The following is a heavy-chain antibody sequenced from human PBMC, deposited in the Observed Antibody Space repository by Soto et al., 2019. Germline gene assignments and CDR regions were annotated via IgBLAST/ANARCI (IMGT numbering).Heavy chain of an antibody. CDR3: ARHPYCSSTSCYSTFDY. CDR1: GGSISSYY. J-gene: IGHJ4*02. D-gene: IGHD2-2*01. Sequence: PSETLSLTCTVSGGSISSYYWSWIRQPPGKGLEWIGYIYYSGSTNYNPSLKRRVTISVDTSKNQFSLKLSSVTAADTAVYYCARHPYCSSTSCYSTFDYWGQGILVTVSS. V-gene: IGHV4-59*08. CDR2: IYYSGST.